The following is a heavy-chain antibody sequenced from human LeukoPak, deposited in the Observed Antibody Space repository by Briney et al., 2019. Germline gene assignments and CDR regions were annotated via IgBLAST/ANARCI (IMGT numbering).Heavy chain of an antibody. CDR2: INHSGST. CDR1: GGSFSGYS. Sequence: PSGTLSLTCAVSGGSFSGYSWSWIRQPPGKGLEWIGAINHSGSTNYNPSLKSRVTISVDTSKNQISLKLSSVTAADTAVYYWARLEGVSYYDFDYWGQGTLVTVSS. CDR3: ARLEGVSYYDFDY. D-gene: IGHD1-26*01. J-gene: IGHJ4*02. V-gene: IGHV4-34*01.